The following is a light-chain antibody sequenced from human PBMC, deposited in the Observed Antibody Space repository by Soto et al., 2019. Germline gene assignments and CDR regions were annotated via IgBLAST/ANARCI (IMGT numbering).Light chain of an antibody. CDR1: QSISSY. CDR2: AAS. CDR3: QQSYSTRWT. Sequence: DIQMTQSPSSLSASVGDRVTITCRASQSISSYLNWYQQKPGKAPKLRIYAASSLQSGVPSRFSGSGSGTDFTLTISSLQPEDFATYYCQQSYSTRWTFGQGTNVEIK. J-gene: IGKJ1*01. V-gene: IGKV1-39*01.